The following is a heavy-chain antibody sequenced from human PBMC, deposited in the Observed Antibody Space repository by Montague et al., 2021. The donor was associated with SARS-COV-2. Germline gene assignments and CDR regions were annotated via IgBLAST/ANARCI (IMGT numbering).Heavy chain of an antibody. V-gene: IGHV4-30-2*01. CDR1: GGSISSGGYS. CDR2: IYHSGST. D-gene: IGHD2-2*01. CDR3: ARGFRSVVPAVLGVAFYYYFDMDV. Sequence: TLSLTCAVSGGSISSGGYSWNWIRRPPGKGLEWIGYIYHSGSTYYNPSLKSRVTISLDNSKNQFSLNLTSVTAADTAVYFCARGFRSVVPAVLGVAFYYYFDMDVWGQGTTVTVSS. J-gene: IGHJ6*02.